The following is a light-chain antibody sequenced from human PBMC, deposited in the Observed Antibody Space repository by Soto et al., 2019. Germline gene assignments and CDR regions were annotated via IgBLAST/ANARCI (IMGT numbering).Light chain of an antibody. CDR1: QSVSTSY. J-gene: IGKJ4*01. CDR3: QQYDSVPLT. Sequence: EIVLTQSPGTLSLSPGERATLSCRASQSVSTSYLAWYQQKPGQAPRLLIYGASSRATLIPDRFSGSGSGAACTLTISRLEPEDFAVYYCQQYDSVPLTFGGGTKVE. V-gene: IGKV3-20*01. CDR2: GAS.